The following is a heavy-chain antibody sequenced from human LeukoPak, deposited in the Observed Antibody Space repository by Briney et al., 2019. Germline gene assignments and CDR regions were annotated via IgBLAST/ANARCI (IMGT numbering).Heavy chain of an antibody. V-gene: IGHV3-30*04. Sequence: GGSLRLSCAASGFTFSSYAMHWVRQAPGKGLEWVAVISYDGSNKYYADSVKGRFTISRNNSKNTLYLQMNSLRAEDTAVYYCARGRVYYDSSGYYYYWGQGTLVTVSS. CDR3: ARGRVYYDSSGYYYY. J-gene: IGHJ4*02. CDR2: ISYDGSNK. D-gene: IGHD3-22*01. CDR1: GFTFSSYA.